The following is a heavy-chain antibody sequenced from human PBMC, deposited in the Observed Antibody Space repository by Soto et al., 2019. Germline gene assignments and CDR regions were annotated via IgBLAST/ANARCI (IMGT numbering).Heavy chain of an antibody. CDR2: MFYSGST. D-gene: IGHD5-12*01. CDR3: ARDNGYGHFDS. CDR1: GASISSGRSY. Sequence: SETLSVTCTVSGASISSGRSYWSWIRQHPGKGLEWIGYMFYSGSTYYHPSIKSRVNISADTSKNRFSLRLTSVTPADTAVYYCARDNGYGHFDSWGQGSLVTVSS. J-gene: IGHJ4*02. V-gene: IGHV4-31*03.